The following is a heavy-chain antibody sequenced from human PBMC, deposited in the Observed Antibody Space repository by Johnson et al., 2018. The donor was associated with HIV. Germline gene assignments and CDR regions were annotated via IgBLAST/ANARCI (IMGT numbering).Heavy chain of an antibody. J-gene: IGHJ3*02. Sequence: VQLVESGGGVVRPGGSLRLSCAASGFTFDDYGMSWVRQAPGKGLEWVSGINWNGGSTAYADSVQGRFTISRDNAKNSLYLQMSTLRAEDTAFYYCARGFSSGYNDAFDIWGQGTMVTVSS. V-gene: IGHV3-20*04. CDR2: INWNGGST. CDR1: GFTFDDYG. CDR3: ARGFSSGYNDAFDI. D-gene: IGHD3-22*01.